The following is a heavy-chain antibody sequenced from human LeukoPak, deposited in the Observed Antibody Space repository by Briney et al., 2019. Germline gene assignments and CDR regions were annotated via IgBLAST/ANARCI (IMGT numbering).Heavy chain of an antibody. V-gene: IGHV3-15*01. D-gene: IGHD5-24*01. CDR2: IKSETDGGTT. J-gene: IGHJ4*02. CDR3: KTWLQKFDY. CDR1: GFTFTYAW. Sequence: KPGGSLRLSCAASGFTFTYAWMSWVRQAPGKGLEWVGRIKSETDGGTTAYGSPVKGRFTISRDDLKNTLYLQMNSLKTEDTGVYYCKTWLQKFDYWGQGTLVTVSS.